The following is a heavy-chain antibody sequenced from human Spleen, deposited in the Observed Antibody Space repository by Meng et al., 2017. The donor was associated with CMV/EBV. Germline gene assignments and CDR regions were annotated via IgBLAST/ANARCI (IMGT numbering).Heavy chain of an antibody. CDR1: GYTFTSYG. CDR3: ARGRTSSDDGDM. D-gene: IGHD2-2*01. J-gene: IGHJ3*02. V-gene: IGHV1-69*04. CDR2: IIPILGTA. Sequence: SVKVSCKASGYTFTSYGISWVRQAPGQGLEWMGRIIPILGTANYAQNFQGRVTITADKSTSTVYMELSSLTSEDTAVYYCARGRTSSDDGDMWGQGTTVTVSS.